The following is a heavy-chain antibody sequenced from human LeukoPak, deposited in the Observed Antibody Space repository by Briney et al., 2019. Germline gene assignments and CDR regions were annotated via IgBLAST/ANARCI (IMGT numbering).Heavy chain of an antibody. CDR3: ARERTSGWDAFDL. CDR2: IWYDGSNK. V-gene: IGHV3-33*01. CDR1: GFTFSSYG. Sequence: PGGSLRLSCAASGFTFSSYGMHWVRQAPGRGMEWVAVIWYDGSNKYYADSVKGRFTISRDNSNNALYLQMNSLRAEDTAVYYCARERTSGWDAFDLWGQGTLVTVSS. J-gene: IGHJ5*02. D-gene: IGHD6-19*01.